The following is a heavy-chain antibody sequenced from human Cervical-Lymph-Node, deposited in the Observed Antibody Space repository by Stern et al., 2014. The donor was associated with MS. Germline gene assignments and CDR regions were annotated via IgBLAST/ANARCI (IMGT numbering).Heavy chain of an antibody. CDR1: GFTFSCCG. CDR3: AKYSSSSLGMDV. Sequence: VHLVESGGGVVQPGRSLRLTCAASGFTFSCCGMHWVRQTPGKGLEWVAVISYDGSYKYYGDSVKGRFTISRDNSKNTLYLQMNSLRAEDTAVYYCAKYSSSSLGMDVWGQGTTVTVSS. J-gene: IGHJ6*02. D-gene: IGHD6-13*01. V-gene: IGHV3-30*18. CDR2: ISYDGSYK.